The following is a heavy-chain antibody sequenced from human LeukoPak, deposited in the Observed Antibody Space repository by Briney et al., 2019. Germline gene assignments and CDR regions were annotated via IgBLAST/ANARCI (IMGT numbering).Heavy chain of an antibody. CDR1: GGSIRSYY. CDR2: IYYSGST. CDR3: ARGPNGWWLRDGYYYYMDV. D-gene: IGHD2-15*01. Sequence: SKTLSLTCTVSGGSIRSYYWSWIRQPPGKGLEWIGYIYYSGSTNYNPSLKSRVTISVDTCKNQVSVKLSSVTAADTAVYYCARGPNGWWLRDGYYYYMDVWGKGTTVTVSS. V-gene: IGHV4-59*01. J-gene: IGHJ6*03.